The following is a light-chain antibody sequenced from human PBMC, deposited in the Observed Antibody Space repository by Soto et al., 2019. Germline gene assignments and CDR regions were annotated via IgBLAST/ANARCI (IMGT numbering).Light chain of an antibody. V-gene: IGKV3-20*01. CDR1: QSVNSNH. J-gene: IGKJ1*01. CDR3: QQYNSYWT. Sequence: ETVLTQSPGALSLSPGERATLSCRASQSVNSNHIAWYQQKRGQAPRLLIYDASTRATGIPVRFSGSGSGTDFTLTISSLQPDDFATYYCQQYNSYWTFGQGTKVDIK. CDR2: DAS.